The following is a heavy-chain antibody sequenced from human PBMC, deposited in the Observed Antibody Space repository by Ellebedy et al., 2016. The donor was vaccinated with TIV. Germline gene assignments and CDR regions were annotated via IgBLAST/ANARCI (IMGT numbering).Heavy chain of an antibody. Sequence: GGSLRLXCAASGFTVSSNYMSWVRQAPGKGLEWVSVIYSGGSTYYADSVKGRFTISRDNSKNTLYLQMSSLRAEDTAVYYCVKDLEYQLLDGVFDYWGQGTLVTVSS. CDR1: GFTVSSNY. D-gene: IGHD2-2*01. V-gene: IGHV3-53*05. J-gene: IGHJ4*02. CDR3: VKDLEYQLLDGVFDY. CDR2: IYSGGST.